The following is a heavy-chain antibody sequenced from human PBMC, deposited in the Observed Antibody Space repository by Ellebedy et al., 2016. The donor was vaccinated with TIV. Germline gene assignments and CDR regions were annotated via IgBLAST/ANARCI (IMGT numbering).Heavy chain of an antibody. CDR1: GYTFTSHD. CDR3: ANWEFDY. Sequence: ASVKVSCKASGYTFTSHDINWVRQATGQGLEWMGWMNPNSGNTGYTQKFQGRVTITADESTSTAYMEPSSLRSEDTAVYYCANWEFDYWGQGTLVTVSS. D-gene: IGHD1-26*01. V-gene: IGHV1-8*01. J-gene: IGHJ4*02. CDR2: MNPNSGNT.